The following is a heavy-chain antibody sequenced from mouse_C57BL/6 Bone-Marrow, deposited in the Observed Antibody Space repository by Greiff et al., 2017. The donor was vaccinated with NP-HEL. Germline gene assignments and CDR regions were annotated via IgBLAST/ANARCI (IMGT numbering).Heavy chain of an antibody. J-gene: IGHJ3*01. CDR2: IYPSDSET. Sequence: LQQPGAELVRPGSSVKLSCKASGYTFTSYWMDWVKQRPGQGLEWIGNIYPSDSETHYNQKFKDKATLTVDKSSSTAYMQLSSLTSEDSAVYYCAREEGAQAFAYWGQGTLVTVSA. D-gene: IGHD3-2*02. CDR1: GYTFTSYW. V-gene: IGHV1-61*01. CDR3: AREEGAQAFAY.